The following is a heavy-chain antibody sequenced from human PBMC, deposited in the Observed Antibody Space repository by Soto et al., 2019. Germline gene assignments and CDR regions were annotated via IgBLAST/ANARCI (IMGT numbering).Heavy chain of an antibody. J-gene: IGHJ4*02. Sequence: QVQLVESGGGVVQPGRSLRVSCAASGFTFSQYDMHWVRQAPGKGLEWVAVVSYDGTKQFYADSVKGRFTISRDSSKSTLYLQMNNLRDEDTAVYYCARDRVYYYDSSGYYNFDFWGQGTLVTVSS. CDR1: GFTFSQYD. V-gene: IGHV3-30-3*01. D-gene: IGHD3-22*01. CDR2: VSYDGTKQ. CDR3: ARDRVYYYDSSGYYNFDF.